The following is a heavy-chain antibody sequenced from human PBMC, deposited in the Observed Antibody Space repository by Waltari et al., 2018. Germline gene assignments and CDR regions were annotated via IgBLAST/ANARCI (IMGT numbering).Heavy chain of an antibody. J-gene: IGHJ4*02. CDR3: AKDTSLVAAAPVF. V-gene: IGHV3-30*18. CDR1: GFTFSSYG. D-gene: IGHD6-13*01. CDR2: IWYYGSNK. Sequence: QVQLVESGGGVVQPGRSLRLSCAASGFTFSSYGMHWVRQAPGKGLEWVTVIWYYGSNKYYADSVKGRFTISRDNSKNTLYLQMNSLRAEDTAMYYCAKDTSLVAAAPVFWGQGTLVTVSS.